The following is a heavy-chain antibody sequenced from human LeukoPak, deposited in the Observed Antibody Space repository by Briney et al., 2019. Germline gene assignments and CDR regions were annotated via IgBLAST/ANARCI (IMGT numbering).Heavy chain of an antibody. CDR3: ATSGENSSGYYH. CDR1: GYTLTELS. Sequence: ASVKVSCKVSGYTLTELSMHWVRQAPGKGLEWMGGFDPEDGETIYAQKFQGRVTMTEDTSTDTAHMELSSLRSEDTAVYYCATSGENSSGYYHWGQGTLVTVSS. D-gene: IGHD3-22*01. V-gene: IGHV1-24*01. CDR2: FDPEDGET. J-gene: IGHJ5*02.